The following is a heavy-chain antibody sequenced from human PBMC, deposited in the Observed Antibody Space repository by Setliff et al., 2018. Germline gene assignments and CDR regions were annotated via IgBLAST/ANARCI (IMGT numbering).Heavy chain of an antibody. D-gene: IGHD3-10*01. V-gene: IGHV4-4*02. CDR3: ARAPGRNIRGDY. Sequence: NTSETLSLTCTVSGESIRSNNWWNWVRQPPGKGLEWIGDIYQSGTTNYNPSLKSRVTISADTSKNQFSLKLKSVTAADTAVYYCARAPGRNIRGDYWGQGALVTVS. J-gene: IGHJ4*02. CDR1: GESIRSNNW. CDR2: IYQSGTT.